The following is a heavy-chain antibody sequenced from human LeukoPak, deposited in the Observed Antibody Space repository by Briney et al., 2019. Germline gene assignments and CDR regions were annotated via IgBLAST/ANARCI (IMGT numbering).Heavy chain of an antibody. J-gene: IGHJ6*02. D-gene: IGHD5-24*01. CDR1: GGSISSYY. CDR3: ARAKMATKYYYYYGMDV. V-gene: IGHV4-59*01. CDR2: IYYSGST. Sequence: SETLSLTCTVSGGSISSYYWSWIRQPPGKGLEWIGYIYYSGSTNYNPSLKSRVTISVDTSKNQFSLKLSSVTAAGTAVYYCARAKMATKYYYYYGMDVWGQGTTVTVSS.